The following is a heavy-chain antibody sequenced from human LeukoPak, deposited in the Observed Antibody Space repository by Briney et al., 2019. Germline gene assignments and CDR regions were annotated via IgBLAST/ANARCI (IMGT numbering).Heavy chain of an antibody. Sequence: PSETLSLTCAVYGGSFSGYYWSWIRQPPGKGLEWIGEINHSGSTNYNPSLKSRVTISVDTSKNQFSLKLSSVTAADTAVYYCARDPIHNWNDSGDYWGQGTLVTVSS. CDR2: INHSGST. J-gene: IGHJ4*02. V-gene: IGHV4-34*01. D-gene: IGHD1-1*01. CDR1: GGSFSGYY. CDR3: ARDPIHNWNDSGDY.